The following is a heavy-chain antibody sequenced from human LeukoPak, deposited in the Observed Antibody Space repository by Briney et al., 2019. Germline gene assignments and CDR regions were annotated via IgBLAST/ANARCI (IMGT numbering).Heavy chain of an antibody. CDR3: ARSTAQLWLLYCFDY. V-gene: IGHV3-30*04. CDR1: GFTFSSYV. Sequence: PGGSLRLSCAASGFTFSSYVMQWVRQAPGKGLEWVAIISYDGSNEYYADSVKGRFTISRDNSKNTLYLQMNSLRAADTAVYYCARSTAQLWLLYCFDYWGQGALVTVSS. J-gene: IGHJ4*02. CDR2: ISYDGSNE. D-gene: IGHD5-18*01.